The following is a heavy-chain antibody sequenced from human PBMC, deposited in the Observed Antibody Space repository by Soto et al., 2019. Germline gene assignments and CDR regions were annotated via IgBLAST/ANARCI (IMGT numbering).Heavy chain of an antibody. D-gene: IGHD4-4*01. Sequence: GGSLRLSCAASGFIVSSSYISWVRQAPGKGLEWVSVIYSRGSTYYADPVKGRFIVSRDNSKNTLYLQINSLRAEDTAVYYCARGPHYSNLDYWGQGTLVTVSS. CDR2: IYSRGST. CDR3: ARGPHYSNLDY. J-gene: IGHJ4*02. CDR1: GFIVSSSY. V-gene: IGHV3-53*01.